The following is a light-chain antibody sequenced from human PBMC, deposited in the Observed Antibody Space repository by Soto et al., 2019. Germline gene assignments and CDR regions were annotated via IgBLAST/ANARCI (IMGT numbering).Light chain of an antibody. V-gene: IGLV2-11*01. CDR3: CSYAGSYTFGV. CDR1: ISDVGGYNY. J-gene: IGLJ1*01. CDR2: DVS. Sequence: QSALTQPGSVSGSPGQSFTISCTGTISDVGGYNYVSWYQQHPGKAPKLMIYDVSKRPSGVPDRFSGSNSGNKASLTISGLQAEDEADYYCCSYAGSYTFGVFGTGTKVTVL.